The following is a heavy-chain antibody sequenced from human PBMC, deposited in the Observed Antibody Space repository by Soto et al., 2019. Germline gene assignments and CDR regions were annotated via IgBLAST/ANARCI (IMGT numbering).Heavy chain of an antibody. CDR1: GFTFSSYA. J-gene: IGHJ3*02. CDR3: VKVRGVIVSFSAFDI. Sequence: GGSLRLSCSASGFTFSSYAMHWVRQAPGKGLEYVSAISSNGGSTYYADSVKGRFTISRDNSKNTLYLQMSSLRAEDTAVYYCVKVRGVIVSFSAFDIWGQGTMVTVSS. CDR2: ISSNGGST. D-gene: IGHD3-10*01. V-gene: IGHV3-64D*08.